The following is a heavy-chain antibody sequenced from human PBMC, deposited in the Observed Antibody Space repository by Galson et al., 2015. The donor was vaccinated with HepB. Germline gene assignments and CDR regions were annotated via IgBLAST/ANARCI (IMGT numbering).Heavy chain of an antibody. D-gene: IGHD6-13*01. CDR1: GGTFSTYT. J-gene: IGHJ4*02. CDR2: ITPIFGTA. Sequence: SVKVSCKASGGTFSTYTINWVRQTPGQGLEWMGGITPIFGTANYAQKFQGRVTITADESTRTVYLELTSLRSEDTAVYYCARETIAAATNPMDYWGQGTLVTVSS. CDR3: ARETIAAATNPMDY. V-gene: IGHV1-69*13.